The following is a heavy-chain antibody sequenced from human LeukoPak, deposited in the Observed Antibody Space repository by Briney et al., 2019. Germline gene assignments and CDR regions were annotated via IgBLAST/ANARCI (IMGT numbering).Heavy chain of an antibody. CDR1: GFAFSSYS. J-gene: IGHJ2*01. Sequence: GGSLRLSCAASGFAFSSYSMNWVRQAPGKGLEWVSSISRSSDYTYYADSVKGRFTISRDNAKNSLYLQMNSLRAEDTAVYYCAVAGLSYWYFDLWGRGTLVTVSS. CDR3: AVAGLSYWYFDL. V-gene: IGHV3-21*01. D-gene: IGHD5-12*01. CDR2: ISRSSDYT.